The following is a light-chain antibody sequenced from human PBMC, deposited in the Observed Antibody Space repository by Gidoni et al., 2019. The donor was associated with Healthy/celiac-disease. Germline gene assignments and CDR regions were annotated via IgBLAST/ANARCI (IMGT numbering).Light chain of an antibody. CDR3: QKYNSALFA. J-gene: IGKJ3*01. V-gene: IGKV1-27*01. CDR1: QGISNY. Sequence: DIQMTQSPSSLSASVGDRVTITCRASQGISNYLAWYQQKPGKVPKLLIYAASTVQSGVPSRFSCSGSGTDFTITISSLQPEDVATYYCQKYNSALFAFGPGTKVDIK. CDR2: AAS.